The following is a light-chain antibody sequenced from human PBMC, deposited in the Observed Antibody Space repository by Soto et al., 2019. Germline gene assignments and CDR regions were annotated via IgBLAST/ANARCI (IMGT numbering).Light chain of an antibody. J-gene: IGLJ1*01. CDR3: AAWDDSLNGFVV. Sequence: QSALTQPPSASGTPGQRVSISCSGGSSNIGINTVNWYQQLPGAAPKLLIYRNDQRPSGVPDRFSGSRSGTSASLAIDGLQSEDEADYFCAAWDDSLNGFVVFGTGTKLTVL. CDR1: SSNIGINT. CDR2: RND. V-gene: IGLV1-44*01.